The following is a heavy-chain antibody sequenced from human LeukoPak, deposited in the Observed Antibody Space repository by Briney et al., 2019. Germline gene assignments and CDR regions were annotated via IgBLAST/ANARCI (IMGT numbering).Heavy chain of an antibody. V-gene: IGHV1-69*05. CDR1: GGTFSSYA. CDR3: ARDAGDIVVVVAATGLDP. Sequence: SVKVSCKASGGTFSSYAISWVRQAPGQGLEWMGRIIPIFGTANYAQKFQGRVTITTDESTSTAYMELSSLRSEDTAVYYCARDAGDIVVVVAATGLDPWGQGTLVTVSS. D-gene: IGHD2-15*01. CDR2: IIPIFGTA. J-gene: IGHJ5*02.